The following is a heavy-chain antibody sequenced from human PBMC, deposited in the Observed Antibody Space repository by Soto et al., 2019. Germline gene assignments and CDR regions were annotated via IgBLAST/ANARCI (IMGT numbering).Heavy chain of an antibody. CDR1: GCTVRSNC. J-gene: IGHJ3*02. V-gene: IGHV3-66*01. D-gene: IGHD3-3*01. Sequence: GXSLRLSCAAGGCTVRSNCISCVHQAPGKGLEWVSVIYSGGSTYYADSVKGRFTISRDNSKNTLYLQMNSPRAEDTAVYYCARDRSTIYAFDIWGQGTMVTVSS. CDR3: ARDRSTIYAFDI. CDR2: IYSGGST.